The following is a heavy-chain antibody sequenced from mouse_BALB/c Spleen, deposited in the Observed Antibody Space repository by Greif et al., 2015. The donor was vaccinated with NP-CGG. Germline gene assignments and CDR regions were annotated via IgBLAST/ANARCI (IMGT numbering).Heavy chain of an antibody. Sequence: EVQLQESGAELVKPGASVKLSCTASGFNIKDTYMHWVKQRPEQGLEWIGRIDPANGNTKYDPKFQGKATITADTSSNTAYLQLSSLTSGDTAVYYCAGTYFDYWGQGTTLTVSS. V-gene: IGHV14-3*02. CDR2: IDPANGNT. CDR3: AGTYFDY. J-gene: IGHJ2*01. D-gene: IGHD3-3*01. CDR1: GFNIKDTY.